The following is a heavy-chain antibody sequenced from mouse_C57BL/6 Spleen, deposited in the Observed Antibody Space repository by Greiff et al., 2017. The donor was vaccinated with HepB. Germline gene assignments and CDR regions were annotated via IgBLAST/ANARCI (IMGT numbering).Heavy chain of an antibody. CDR2: ISNLAYSI. CDR1: GFTFSDYG. D-gene: IGHD4-1*02. Sequence: KLVESGGGLVQPGGSLKLSCAASGFTFSDYGMAWVRQAPRKGPEWVAFISNLAYSIYYADTVTGRFTISRENAKNTLYLEMSSLRSEDTAMYYCARHTPTGTGAMDYWGQGTSVTVSS. V-gene: IGHV5-15*01. CDR3: ARHTPTGTGAMDY. J-gene: IGHJ4*01.